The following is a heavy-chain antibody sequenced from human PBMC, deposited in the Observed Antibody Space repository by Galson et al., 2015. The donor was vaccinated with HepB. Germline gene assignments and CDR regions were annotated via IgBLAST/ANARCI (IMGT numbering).Heavy chain of an antibody. CDR3: ARADTTMAYYYMDV. CDR1: GFSFSNYG. D-gene: IGHD5-18*01. V-gene: IGHV3-33*01. Sequence: SLRLSCAASGFSFSNYGMHWARQAPGKGLEWLAVIWYDGRNKYYADSVKGRFTISRENSKNTLYLQMNNVRAEDTAVYYCARADTTMAYYYMDVWGKGTTVTVSS. J-gene: IGHJ6*03. CDR2: IWYDGRNK.